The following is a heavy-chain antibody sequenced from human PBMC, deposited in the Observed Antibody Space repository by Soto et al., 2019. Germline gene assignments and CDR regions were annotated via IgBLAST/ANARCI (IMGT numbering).Heavy chain of an antibody. CDR2: IKSETHGGTT. Sequence: EVRLVESGGGLVKPGGSLRLSCAASGFTLSNAWMSWVRQAPGKGLEWVGRIKSETHGGTTDYPAPVKGRFTVSRNDSKNTLYLDMNSLKAEDTAVYYCTIDWGGEYQFDYWGQGTLVTVSP. J-gene: IGHJ4*02. V-gene: IGHV3-15*01. CDR1: GFTLSNAW. D-gene: IGHD2-2*01. CDR3: TIDWGGEYQFDY.